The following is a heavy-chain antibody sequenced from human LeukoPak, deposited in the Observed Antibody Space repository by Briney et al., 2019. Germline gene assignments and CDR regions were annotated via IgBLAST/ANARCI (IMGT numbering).Heavy chain of an antibody. J-gene: IGHJ4*02. CDR2: ITASSTAI. V-gene: IGHV3-21*01. Sequence: GGSLRLSCAASGFTFHDYAMHWVRQAPGKGLEWVSSITASSTAIYSADSVKGRFTISRDNAKNFLYLQMNSLRAEDTAVYYCARTYYDILTGYNPYFDYWGQGILVTVSS. D-gene: IGHD3-9*01. CDR3: ARTYYDILTGYNPYFDY. CDR1: GFTFHDYA.